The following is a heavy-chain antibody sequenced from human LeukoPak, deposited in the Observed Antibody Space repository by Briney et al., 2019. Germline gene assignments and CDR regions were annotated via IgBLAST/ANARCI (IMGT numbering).Heavy chain of an antibody. Sequence: GGSLRLSCAASGFTFSSYAMSWVRQAPGKGLEWVSGILDSGYSTYYANSVKGRFTISRDNSNNTLYLQMNSLRAEDTAVYYCAKDVYRTGHYYGSGSRRFDPWGQGTLVTVSS. V-gene: IGHV3-23*01. CDR2: ILDSGYST. CDR3: AKDVYRTGHYYGSGSRRFDP. CDR1: GFTFSSYA. J-gene: IGHJ5*02. D-gene: IGHD3-10*01.